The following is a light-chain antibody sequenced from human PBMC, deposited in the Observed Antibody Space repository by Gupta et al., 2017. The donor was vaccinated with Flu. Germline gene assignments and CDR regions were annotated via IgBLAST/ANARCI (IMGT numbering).Light chain of an antibody. V-gene: IGKV1-39*01. J-gene: IGKJ3*01. CDR2: AAS. CDR1: QSISSY. CDR3: QQSYSTPFT. Sequence: LSASVGDRVTITCRASQSISSYLNWYQQKPGKAPKLLIYAASSLQSGVPSRFSGSGSGTDFTLTISSLQPEDFATYYCQQSYSTPFTFGPGTKVDIK.